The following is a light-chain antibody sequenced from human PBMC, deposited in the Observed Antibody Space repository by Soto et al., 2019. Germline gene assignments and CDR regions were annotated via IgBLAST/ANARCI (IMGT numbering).Light chain of an antibody. CDR2: EGN. J-gene: IGLJ1*01. V-gene: IGLV2-23*01. CDR3: CSDAGLNTLV. CDR1: SSDVGSYNL. Sequence: QSALTQPASVSGSPGQWITISCTGTSSDVGSYNLVSWYQRHPGKAPKLMIYEGNKRPSGVSHRFSGSKSATTAPLTISRLQTEDEADYYCCSDAGLNTLVFGTGTKVTVL.